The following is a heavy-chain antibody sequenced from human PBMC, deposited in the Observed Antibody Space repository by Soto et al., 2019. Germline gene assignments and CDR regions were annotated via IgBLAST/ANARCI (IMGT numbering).Heavy chain of an antibody. J-gene: IGHJ4*02. CDR1: GGTFSSYA. V-gene: IGHV1-69*01. CDR2: IIPIFGTA. CDR3: AREGELGYCSGGSCPFDY. D-gene: IGHD2-15*01. Sequence: QVQLVQSGAEVKKPGSSVKVSCKASGGTFSSYAISWVRQAPGQGLEWMGGIIPIFGTANYAQKFQGRVTITANESTSTAYMELSSLRYEDTAVYYCAREGELGYCSGGSCPFDYWGQGTLVTVSS.